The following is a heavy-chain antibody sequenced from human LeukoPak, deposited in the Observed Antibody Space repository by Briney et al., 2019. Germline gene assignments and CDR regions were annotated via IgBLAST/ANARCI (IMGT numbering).Heavy chain of an antibody. V-gene: IGHV4-59*01. J-gene: IGHJ4*02. D-gene: IGHD3-10*01. CDR2: IYYSGSA. CDR3: ARLRPSGTSDY. CDR1: GDSMNNYY. Sequence: SETLSLTCSVSGDSMNNYYWNWIRQPPGQGLEWIGYIYYSGSAKYNPSVKSRVTISVDTSKNQFSLKLSSVTAADTAVYFCARLRPSGTSDYWGQGTLVTVSS.